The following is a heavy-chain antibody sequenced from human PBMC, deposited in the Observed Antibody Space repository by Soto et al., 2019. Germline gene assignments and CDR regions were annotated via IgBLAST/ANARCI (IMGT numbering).Heavy chain of an antibody. Sequence: QVQLQESGPGLVKPSQTLSLTCNVSGGSISSDGYYWSWIRQHPGKGLEWIGYIYYSGSTYYNPSLKSRVSISLYTSKNQFSLRLSSVTAADTAVYYCARDRRNSRGWYGLIDYWGQGTLVTVSS. V-gene: IGHV4-31*03. CDR2: IYYSGST. J-gene: IGHJ4*02. CDR3: ARDRRNSRGWYGLIDY. CDR1: GGSISSDGYY. D-gene: IGHD6-19*01.